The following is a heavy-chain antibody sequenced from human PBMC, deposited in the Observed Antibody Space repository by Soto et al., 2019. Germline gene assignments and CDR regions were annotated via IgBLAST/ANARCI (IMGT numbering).Heavy chain of an antibody. CDR3: ARERKWEPLPY. Sequence: QVQLVQSGAEVREPGASVKVSCKTSGYTFSRYGITWVRQAPGQGLEWMGWINGNTGHTIYAMNLEDRLTIKTDTSTSTAYMELRSLKSDDPAGYYCARERKWEPLPYWGQGTLVTVSS. CDR1: GYTFSRYG. J-gene: IGHJ4*02. CDR2: INGNTGHT. D-gene: IGHD1-26*01. V-gene: IGHV1-18*01.